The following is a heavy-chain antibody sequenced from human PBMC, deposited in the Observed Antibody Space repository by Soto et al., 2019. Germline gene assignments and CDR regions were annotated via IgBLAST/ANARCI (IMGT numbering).Heavy chain of an antibody. CDR3: ARQAINDYGGYADDFFAYYYGMDV. D-gene: IGHD4-17*01. CDR1: GGSISSSSYY. CDR2: IYYSGST. V-gene: IGHV4-39*01. Sequence: SETLSLTCTVSGGSISSSSYYWGWIRQHPGKGLEWIGSIYYSGSTYYNPSLKSRVTISVDTSKNQFSLKLRSVTAADTAVYYGARQAINDYGGYADDFFAYYYGMDVWGQGTTVTVSS. J-gene: IGHJ6*02.